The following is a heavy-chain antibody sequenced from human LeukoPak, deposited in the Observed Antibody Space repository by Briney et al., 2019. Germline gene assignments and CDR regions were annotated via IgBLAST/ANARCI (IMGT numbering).Heavy chain of an antibody. V-gene: IGHV1-18*01. Sequence: ASVKVSCKASGYSFTTYGFSWARQPPGQGLEWMGLINTYSGNTNYAQKFQGRVTMTTDTSTSTGYMELRSPRSDDTAVYCCARRRYDYIVAPWGQGTLVTVSS. CDR2: INTYSGNT. CDR3: ARRRYDYIVAP. D-gene: IGHD4-11*01. CDR1: GYSFTTYG. J-gene: IGHJ5*02.